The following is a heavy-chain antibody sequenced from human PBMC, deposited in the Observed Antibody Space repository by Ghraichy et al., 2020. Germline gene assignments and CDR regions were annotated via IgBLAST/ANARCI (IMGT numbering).Heavy chain of an antibody. Sequence: SETLSLTCTVSGGSISSSNYYWGCMRQPPGRERVWISNIYYSGTTYYYPSLNSRVTTSVDTSKNQFSLKLRTVTAADTAVYYCARREGDYGRGWWFDPWGQGTLVTVSP. CDR2: IYYSGTT. D-gene: IGHD4-17*01. J-gene: IGHJ5*02. CDR3: ARREGDYGRGWWFDP. V-gene: IGHV4-39*01. CDR1: GGSISSSNYY.